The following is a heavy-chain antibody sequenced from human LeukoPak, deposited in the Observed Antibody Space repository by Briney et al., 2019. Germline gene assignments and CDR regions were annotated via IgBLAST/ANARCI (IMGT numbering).Heavy chain of an antibody. CDR2: ISSSSSTI. J-gene: IGHJ6*04. D-gene: IGHD6-19*01. Sequence: GGSLRLSCAASGFTFSSYWMSWVRQAPGKGLEWVSYISSSSSTIYYADSVKGRFTISRDNAKNSLYLQTNSLRAEDTAVYYCARDIHSSGWYPPDVWGKGTTVTVSS. CDR3: ARDIHSSGWYPPDV. V-gene: IGHV3-48*01. CDR1: GFTFSSYW.